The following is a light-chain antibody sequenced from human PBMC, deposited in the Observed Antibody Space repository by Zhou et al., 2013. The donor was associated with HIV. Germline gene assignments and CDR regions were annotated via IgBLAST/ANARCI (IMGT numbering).Light chain of an antibody. CDR1: QSISTY. V-gene: IGKV1-39*01. CDR2: GAS. Sequence: DIQMTQSPSTLSASVGDRVTITCRASQSISTYLSWYQKKPGKAPKLLIYGASSLQSGVPSRFSGSGFGTDFTLTINRLHPEDFATYYCQQANRFPQTFGQGTKVEIK. J-gene: IGKJ2*01. CDR3: QQANRFPQT.